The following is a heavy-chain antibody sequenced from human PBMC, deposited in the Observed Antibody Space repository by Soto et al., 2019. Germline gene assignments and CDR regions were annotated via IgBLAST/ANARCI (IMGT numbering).Heavy chain of an antibody. CDR3: ATLDGYNLWTQGVVDY. D-gene: IGHD5-12*01. V-gene: IGHV1-46*01. J-gene: IGHJ4*02. Sequence: GASVKVSCKASVYTFTSYYMHWVRQAHGQGLEWMGIINPSGGSTSYAQKFQGRVTMTRDTSTSTVYMELSSLRSEGTAVYYCATLDGYNLWTQGVVDYWGQGTLVTVSS. CDR1: VYTFTSYY. CDR2: INPSGGST.